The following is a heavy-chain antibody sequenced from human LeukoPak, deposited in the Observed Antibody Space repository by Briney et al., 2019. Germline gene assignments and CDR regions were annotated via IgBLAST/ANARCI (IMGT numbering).Heavy chain of an antibody. V-gene: IGHV1-69*05. CDR3: ARGRSPHSSGYYRKEPYYFDY. J-gene: IGHJ4*02. CDR1: GGTFSSCA. D-gene: IGHD3-22*01. Sequence: GASVKVSCKASGGTFSSCAISWVRQAPGRGLEWMGGIIPIFGTANYAQKFQGRVTITTDESTSTAYMELSSLRSEDTAVYYCARGRSPHSSGYYRKEPYYFDYWGQGTLVTVSS. CDR2: IIPIFGTA.